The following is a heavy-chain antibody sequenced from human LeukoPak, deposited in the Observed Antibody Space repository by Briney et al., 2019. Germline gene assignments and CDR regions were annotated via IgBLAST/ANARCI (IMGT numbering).Heavy chain of an antibody. J-gene: IGHJ3*02. Sequence: GGSLRLSCAASGFTFSSYAMSWVRQAPGKGLEWVSAISGSGGSTYYAVSVKGRFTISRDNSKNTLYLQMNSLRAEDTAVYYCAKDPGLYDSSGPDDAFDIWGQGTMVTVSS. V-gene: IGHV3-23*01. D-gene: IGHD3-22*01. CDR1: GFTFSSYA. CDR2: ISGSGGST. CDR3: AKDPGLYDSSGPDDAFDI.